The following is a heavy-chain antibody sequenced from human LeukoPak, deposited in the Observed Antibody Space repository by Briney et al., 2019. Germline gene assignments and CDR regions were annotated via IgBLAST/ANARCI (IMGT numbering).Heavy chain of an antibody. CDR2: FSYDGRNK. CDR1: GFTFSSYA. J-gene: IGHJ4*02. D-gene: IGHD7-27*01. CDR3: VKEQSTGSYRVADY. Sequence: GGSLRLSCAASGFTFSSYAMSWVRQTPDKGLEWVAVFSYDGRNKYYSDSVKGRFTISRDNSKNALYLQMDSLRVEDTAVYYCVKEQSTGSYRVADYWGQGTLVTVSS. V-gene: IGHV3-30*18.